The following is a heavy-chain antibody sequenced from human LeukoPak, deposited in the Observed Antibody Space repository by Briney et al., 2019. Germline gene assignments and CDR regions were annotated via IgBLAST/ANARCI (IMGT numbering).Heavy chain of an antibody. CDR1: GYSFTSYW. V-gene: IGHV5-51*01. CDR2: IYPGDSDT. CDR3: ARRPYYYDSTPLGDY. D-gene: IGHD3-22*01. J-gene: IGHJ4*02. Sequence: GESLKISCKGSGYSFTSYWIGWVRQMPGKGLEWMGIIYPGDSDTRYSPSFQGQVTISADKSISAAYLQWSSLKASDTATYYCARRPYYYDSTPLGDYWGQGTLVTVSS.